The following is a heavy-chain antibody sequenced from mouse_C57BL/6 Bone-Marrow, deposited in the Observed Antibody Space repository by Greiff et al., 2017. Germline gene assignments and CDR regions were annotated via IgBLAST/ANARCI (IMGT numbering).Heavy chain of an antibody. J-gene: IGHJ1*03. CDR2: IWSGGST. V-gene: IGHV2-2*01. Sequence: VKLVESGPGLVQPSQSLSITCTVSGFSLTSYGVHWVRQSPGKGLEWLGVIWSGGSTDYNAAFISRLSISKDNSKSQVFFKMNSLQADDTAIYYCARESCYYDYDGWSFDVWGTGTTVTVSS. CDR3: ARESCYYDYDGWSFDV. CDR1: GFSLTSYG. D-gene: IGHD2-4*01.